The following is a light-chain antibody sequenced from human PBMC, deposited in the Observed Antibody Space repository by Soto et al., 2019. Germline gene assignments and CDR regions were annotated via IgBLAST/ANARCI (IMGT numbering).Light chain of an antibody. J-gene: IGKJ4*01. CDR3: MPGKHWPPP. V-gene: IGKV2-30*01. CDR1: ESLAYSDGNTY. CDR2: HVS. Sequence: VVMTQSPLSLPVTLGQPASISCRSSESLAYSDGNTYLNWFQQRPGQSPRRLIHHVSKRDSGVPDRSSGSGSGNDFTLKISRVQAEDVGVYYCMPGKHWPPPVGAGTKLDI.